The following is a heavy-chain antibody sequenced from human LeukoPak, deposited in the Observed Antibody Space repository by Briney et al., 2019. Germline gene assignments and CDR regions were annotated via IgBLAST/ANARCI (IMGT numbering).Heavy chain of an antibody. Sequence: GGSLRLSCAASGFTFSSYAMSWVRQAPGKGLEWVSAISGSDGNTYYADSVKGRFTISRDNSKNTLYLQMSSLRAEDTAVYCCAKEKIYYGSGSYYPFDYWGQGTLVTVSS. CDR2: ISGSDGNT. V-gene: IGHV3-23*01. J-gene: IGHJ4*02. CDR3: AKEKIYYGSGSYYPFDY. CDR1: GFTFSSYA. D-gene: IGHD3-10*01.